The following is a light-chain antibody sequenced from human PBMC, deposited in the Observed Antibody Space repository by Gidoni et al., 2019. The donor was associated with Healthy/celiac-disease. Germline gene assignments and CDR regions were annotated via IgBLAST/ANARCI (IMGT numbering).Light chain of an antibody. J-gene: IGKJ3*01. CDR1: QSVSIN. V-gene: IGKV3-15*01. CDR2: GAS. Sequence: EIVMTQSPATLSVSPGERATLSCRASQSVSINLAWYQQKPGQAPRLLIYGASTRATGIPARLSGSGSGTEFTLTISSLQSEDFAVDYCQQYNNWPRITFGPGTKVDIK. CDR3: QQYNNWPRIT.